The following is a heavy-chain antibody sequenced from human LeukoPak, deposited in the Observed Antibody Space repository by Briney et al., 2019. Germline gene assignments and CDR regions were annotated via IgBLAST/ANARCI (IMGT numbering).Heavy chain of an antibody. Sequence: ASVKVSCMASGYTLTNYDITWVRQATGQGLEWMGWMKSDSGNTAYPQKFQGRVTMTRDTSINTAYMKLSSLRSEDTAVYYCARVRYGDYGYYYYGMDVWGQGTTVTVSS. CDR1: GYTLTNYD. CDR3: ARVRYGDYGYYYYGMDV. V-gene: IGHV1-8*01. CDR2: MKSDSGNT. J-gene: IGHJ6*02. D-gene: IGHD4-17*01.